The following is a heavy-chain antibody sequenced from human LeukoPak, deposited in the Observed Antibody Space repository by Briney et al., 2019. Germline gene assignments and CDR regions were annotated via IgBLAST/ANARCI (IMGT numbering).Heavy chain of an antibody. D-gene: IGHD6-13*01. V-gene: IGHV3-74*01. CDR1: GFIFSDNA. Sequence: GGSLRLSCTTSGFIFSDNAMSWVRQVPGKGLVWVSRINSAGISTNYADSVKGRFTISRDNAKNTLYLQMNSLRAEDTAIYYCARDIAAAVDYWGQGTLVTVSS. J-gene: IGHJ4*02. CDR3: ARDIAAAVDY. CDR2: INSAGIST.